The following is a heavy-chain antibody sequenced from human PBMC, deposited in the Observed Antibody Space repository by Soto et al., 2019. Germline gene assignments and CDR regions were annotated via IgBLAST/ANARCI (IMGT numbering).Heavy chain of an antibody. J-gene: IGHJ4*02. D-gene: IGHD5-12*01. V-gene: IGHV4-31*03. Sequence: VQLQESGPGLVKPSQTLSLTCTVSGASISSGGYYWSWIRQHPGKGLEWIGYIYYSGSTYYNPSLKSRVTISVDTSKNQFSLKLSSVTAADTAVYYCARDGYSGVGGSGEIDSWGQGILVTVSS. CDR2: IYYSGST. CDR1: GASISSGGYY. CDR3: ARDGYSGVGGSGEIDS.